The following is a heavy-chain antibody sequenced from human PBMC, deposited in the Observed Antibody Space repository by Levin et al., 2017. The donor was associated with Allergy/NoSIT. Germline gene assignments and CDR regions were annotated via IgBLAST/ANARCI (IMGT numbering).Heavy chain of an antibody. CDR2: IYYSGST. V-gene: IGHV4-31*03. CDR1: GGSISSGGYY. J-gene: IGHJ2*01. D-gene: IGHD5-18*01. CDR3: ACGYSYGGRYFDL. Sequence: SETLSLTCTVSGGSISSGGYYWSWIRQHPGKGLEWIGYIYYSGSTYYNPSLKSRVTISVDTSKNQFSLKLSSVTAADTAVYYCACGYSYGGRYFDLWGRGTLVTVSS.